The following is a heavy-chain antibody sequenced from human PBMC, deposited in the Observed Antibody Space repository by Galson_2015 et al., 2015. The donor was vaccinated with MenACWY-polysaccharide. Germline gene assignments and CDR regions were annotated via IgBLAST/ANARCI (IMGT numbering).Heavy chain of an antibody. CDR1: GASMSDYY. J-gene: IGHJ5*02. V-gene: IGHV4-59*01. Sequence: ETMSRACAVSGASMSDYYWGWVRRLPGQGLGWIGYMHPSGKSNYNPSLNSRVSVSVDTYKKQLSRRVNSVTAADTAVYYSVAELYQLPYGWFDPWGQGTQVTVSS. CDR2: MHPSGKS. D-gene: IGHD2-2*01. CDR3: VAELYQLPYGWFDP.